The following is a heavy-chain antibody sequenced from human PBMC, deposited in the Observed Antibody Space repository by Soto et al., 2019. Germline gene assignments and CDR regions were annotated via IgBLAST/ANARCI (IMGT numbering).Heavy chain of an antibody. Sequence: PSVKVSCKASGYDFTAYDINWVRRASGQGLEWMGWMNPINGATGTARRFQGRVSLSRNTATGTAYLELTSLRSDDTAVYYCGRGPSPRAPAGGTPYYYAMDVWGQGTTVTVSS. D-gene: IGHD6-13*01. CDR2: MNPINGAT. CDR3: GRGPSPRAPAGGTPYYYAMDV. J-gene: IGHJ6*02. V-gene: IGHV1-8*02. CDR1: GYDFTAYD.